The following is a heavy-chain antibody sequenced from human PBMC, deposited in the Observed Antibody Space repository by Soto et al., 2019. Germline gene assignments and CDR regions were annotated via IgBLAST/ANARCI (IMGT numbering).Heavy chain of an antibody. V-gene: IGHV4-59*08. D-gene: IGHD4-17*01. Sequence: QVQLQESGPGLVKPSETLSLTCTVSGGSISSYYWSWIRQPPGKGLEWIGYIYYSGSTNYNPSLKSPLTLSVDPSKIQFALPLSSVTAADPAVYYCARLDYDDYVDQTAFDIWGQGTMVTVSS. CDR1: GGSISSYY. CDR3: ARLDYDDYVDQTAFDI. J-gene: IGHJ3*02. CDR2: IYYSGST.